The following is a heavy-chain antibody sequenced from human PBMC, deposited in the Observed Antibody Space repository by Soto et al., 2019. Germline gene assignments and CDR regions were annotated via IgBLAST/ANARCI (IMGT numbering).Heavy chain of an antibody. CDR1: GLTFSSYA. CDR2: ISAGGGST. V-gene: IGHV3-23*01. Sequence: GGSLRLSCAASGLTFSSYAMSWVRQAPGKGLKWVSAISAGGGSTYYADSVKGRFTISRDNSKKTLYLEMNSLRVDGTGTYYCVREDSFRDSSAPWGQGTLVTVSS. J-gene: IGHJ5*02. CDR3: VREDSFRDSSAP. D-gene: IGHD3-22*01.